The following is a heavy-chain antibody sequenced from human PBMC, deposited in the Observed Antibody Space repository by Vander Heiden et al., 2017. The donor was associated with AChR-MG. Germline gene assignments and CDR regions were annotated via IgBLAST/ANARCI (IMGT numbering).Heavy chain of an antibody. CDR3: ARLLRAPTGEVLYYYFDS. CDR2: TDYGGAT. V-gene: IGHV4-59*01. CDR1: GASTSRNS. D-gene: IGHD1-1*01. J-gene: IGHJ4*02. Sequence: QVQLQESGPGLVKPPETLSLTCGVSGASTSRNSWRWIRQPPGKGPAWHGYTDYGGATNSSPDVKSRVTMPVDTAKNHFSLKRTSVTAADTAVYYGARLLRAPTGEVLYYYFDSWGQGILVTVSS.